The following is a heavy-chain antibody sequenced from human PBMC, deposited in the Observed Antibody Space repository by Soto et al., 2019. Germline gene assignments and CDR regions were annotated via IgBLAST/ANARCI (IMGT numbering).Heavy chain of an antibody. CDR1: GGSISSGGYS. Sequence: PSETLSLTCAVSGGSISSGGYSWSWIRQPPGKGLEWIGYIYHSGSTYYNPSLKSRVTISVDRSKNQFSLKLSSVTAADTAVDYCASQNMYSSSWYNWFDPWGQGTLVTVSS. CDR3: ASQNMYSSSWYNWFDP. V-gene: IGHV4-30-2*01. CDR2: IYHSGST. D-gene: IGHD6-13*01. J-gene: IGHJ5*02.